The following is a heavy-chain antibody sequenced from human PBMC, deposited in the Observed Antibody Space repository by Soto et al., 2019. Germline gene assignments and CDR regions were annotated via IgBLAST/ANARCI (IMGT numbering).Heavy chain of an antibody. Sequence: PLETLSLTCTVSGGSISSYYWSWIRQPPGKGLEWIGYIYYSGSTNYNPSLKSRVTISVDTSKNQFSLKLSSVTAADTAVYYCARHRTYGDYGNFDYWGQGTLVTVSS. V-gene: IGHV4-59*08. CDR1: GGSISSYY. D-gene: IGHD4-17*01. CDR2: IYYSGST. J-gene: IGHJ4*02. CDR3: ARHRTYGDYGNFDY.